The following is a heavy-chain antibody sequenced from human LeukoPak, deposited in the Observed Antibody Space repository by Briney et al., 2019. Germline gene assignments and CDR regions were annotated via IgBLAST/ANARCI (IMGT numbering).Heavy chain of an antibody. D-gene: IGHD2-15*01. J-gene: IGHJ4*02. Sequence: SETLSLTCTVSGGSISSSSYYWGWIRQPPGKGLEWIGSIYYSGSTYYNPSLKSRVTISVDTSKNQFSLKLSSVTAADTAVYYCARLAKDRPDGDYWGQGTLVTVSS. CDR2: IYYSGST. V-gene: IGHV4-39*07. CDR3: ARLAKDRPDGDY. CDR1: GGSISSSSYY.